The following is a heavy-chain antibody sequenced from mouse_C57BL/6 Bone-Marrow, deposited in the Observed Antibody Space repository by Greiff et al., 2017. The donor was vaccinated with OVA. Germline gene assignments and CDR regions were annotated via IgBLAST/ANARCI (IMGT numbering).Heavy chain of an antibody. CDR1: GFSLTSYG. CDR3: ARTRSSYWYFDV. J-gene: IGHJ1*03. V-gene: IGHV2-2*01. CDR2: IWSGGST. Sequence: VQGVESGPGLVQPSQSLSITCTVSGFSLTSYGVHWVRQSPGKGLEWLGVIWSGGSTDYNAAFISRLSISKDNSKSQVFFKMNSLQADDTAIYYWARTRSSYWYFDVWGTGTTVTVSS. D-gene: IGHD1-1*01.